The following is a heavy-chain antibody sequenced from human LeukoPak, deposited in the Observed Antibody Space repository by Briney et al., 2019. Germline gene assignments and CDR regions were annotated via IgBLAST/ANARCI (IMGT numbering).Heavy chain of an antibody. CDR1: GFTFSSCG. CDR2: ISYDGSNK. CDR3: VKDDAPAGGFLDY. J-gene: IGHJ4*02. V-gene: IGHV3-30*18. D-gene: IGHD6-13*01. Sequence: PGGSLRLSCAASGFTFSSCGMHWVRQAPGKGLEWVAVISYDGSNKYYADSVKGRFTISRDNSKNTLYLQMNSLRAEDTAVYYCVKDDAPAGGFLDYWGQGTLVTVSS.